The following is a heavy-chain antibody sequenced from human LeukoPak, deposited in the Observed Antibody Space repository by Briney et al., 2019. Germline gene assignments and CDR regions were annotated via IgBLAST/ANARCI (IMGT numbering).Heavy chain of an antibody. CDR1: GFTFDDYA. CDR3: AKEIVPIYYYYGMDV. Sequence: GGSLRLSCAASGFTFDDYAMHWVRQAPGKGLEWVSGISWNSGSIGYADSVKGRFTISRDNAKNSLYLQMNSLRAEDTALYYCAKEIVPIYYYYGMDVWGQGTTVTVSS. V-gene: IGHV3-9*01. J-gene: IGHJ6*02. D-gene: IGHD2-2*01. CDR2: ISWNSGSI.